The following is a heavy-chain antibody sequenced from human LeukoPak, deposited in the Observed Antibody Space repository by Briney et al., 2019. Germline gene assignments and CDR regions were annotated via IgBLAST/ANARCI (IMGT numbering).Heavy chain of an antibody. CDR1: GYTFTSYD. J-gene: IGHJ1*01. CDR2: MNLNSGNT. V-gene: IGHV1-8*01. Sequence: ASVKVSCKASGYTFTSYDINWVRQATGQGLEWMAWMNLNSGNTGYAQKFQGRVTMTSNTCISTAYMELRSLRSEDTAVYYCARAKIAAAGMKVWVRGEYFQHWGQGTLVTVSS. D-gene: IGHD6-13*01. CDR3: ARAKIAAAGMKVWVRGEYFQH.